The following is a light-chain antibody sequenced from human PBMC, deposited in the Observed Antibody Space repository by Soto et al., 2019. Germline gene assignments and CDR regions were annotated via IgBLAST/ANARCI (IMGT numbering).Light chain of an antibody. J-gene: IGKJ2*01. Sequence: DIQMSQSPSSLSASVGDRVTITCQASQDISNYLNWYQHKPGKAPKLLIFRASNLETGVPSRFSGGGSGTQFTFTISSLQPEDIATYYCQQYDNHPSYTFGPGTKLEIK. CDR1: QDISNY. V-gene: IGKV1-33*01. CDR3: QQYDNHPSYT. CDR2: RAS.